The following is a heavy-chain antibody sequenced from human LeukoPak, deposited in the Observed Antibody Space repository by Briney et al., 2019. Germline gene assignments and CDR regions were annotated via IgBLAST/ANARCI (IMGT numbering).Heavy chain of an antibody. CDR2: IYDSGST. D-gene: IGHD6-13*01. J-gene: IGHJ4*02. Sequence: PSETLSLTCAVSGYSISSGYYWGWIRQPPGKGLEWIGSIYDSGSTDYNPSLKSRVTISVDTSKNQFSLKLTSVTAADTAMYYCARTSSSWLWGQGTLVTVS. CDR3: ARTSSSWL. CDR1: GYSISSGYY. V-gene: IGHV4-38-2*01.